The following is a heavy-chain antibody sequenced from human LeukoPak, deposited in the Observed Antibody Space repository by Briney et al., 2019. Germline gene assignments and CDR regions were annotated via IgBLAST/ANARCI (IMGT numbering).Heavy chain of an antibody. J-gene: IGHJ4*02. CDR3: TSGSYGYYFDY. D-gene: IGHD1-26*01. V-gene: IGHV3-49*04. CDR1: GCTFGDYA. CDR2: IRSKAYGGTT. Sequence: GGSLRLSCTASGCTFGDYAMSWVRQAPGKGLEWVGFIRSKAYGGTTEYAASVKGRFTISRDDSKSIAYLQMNSLKTEDTAVYYCTSGSYGYYFDYWGQGTLVTVSS.